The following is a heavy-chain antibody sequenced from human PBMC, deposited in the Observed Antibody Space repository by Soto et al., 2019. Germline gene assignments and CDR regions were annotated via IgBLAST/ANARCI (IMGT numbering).Heavy chain of an antibody. CDR3: ARGDGGVVAADGGFDY. CDR2: INHSGST. Sequence: QVQLQQWGAGLLKPSETLSLTCAVYGGSFSGYYWSWIRQPPGKGLEWIGEINHSGSTNYNPSLNSRVTVSVDTSKNHFSLKLSSVTAAVTAVYYCARGDGGVVAADGGFDYWGQGTLVTVSS. D-gene: IGHD2-15*01. CDR1: GGSFSGYY. J-gene: IGHJ4*02. V-gene: IGHV4-34*01.